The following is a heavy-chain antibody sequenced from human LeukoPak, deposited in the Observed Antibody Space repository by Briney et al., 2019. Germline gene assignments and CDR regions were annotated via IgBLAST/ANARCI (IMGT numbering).Heavy chain of an antibody. J-gene: IGHJ4*02. CDR1: GYTFTSYG. Sequence: ASVKVSCKASGYTFTSYGISWVRQAPGQGLEWMGWISAYNGDTNYAQKLQGRITMATDTSTNTAYMELRSLRFDDTAVYYCARDRAVTAIFSDYWGQGTLVTVSS. CDR3: ARDRAVTAIFSDY. CDR2: ISAYNGDT. D-gene: IGHD2-21*02. V-gene: IGHV1-18*01.